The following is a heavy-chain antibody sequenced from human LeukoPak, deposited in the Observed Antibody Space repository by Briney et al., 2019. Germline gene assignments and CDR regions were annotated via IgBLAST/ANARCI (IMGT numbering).Heavy chain of an antibody. V-gene: IGHV1-24*01. CDR1: RYTLTELS. CDR3: ASRSNYEWFDP. J-gene: IGHJ5*02. CDR2: FDPEDSET. D-gene: IGHD4-11*01. Sequence: GASVKVSCKVSRYTLTELSMHWVRQAPGKGLEWMGSFDPEDSETIYARKFQGRVTMTEDTSTDTAYMELSSLRYEDTAVYYCASRSNYEWFDPWGQGTLVTVSS.